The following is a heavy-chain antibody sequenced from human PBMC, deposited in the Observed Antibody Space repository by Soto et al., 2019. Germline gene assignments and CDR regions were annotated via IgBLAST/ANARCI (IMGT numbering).Heavy chain of an antibody. CDR2: IYPGDSDT. J-gene: IGHJ4*02. Sequence: GESLKISCKGSGYSFTSYWIGWVRQMPGKGLEWMGIIYPGDSDTRYSPSFQGQVTISANKSISTAYLQWSSLKASDTAKYYSANWTYDFRSVYFVYWGQGTPATVSS. CDR3: ANWTYDFRSVYFVY. CDR1: GYSFTSYW. D-gene: IGHD3-3*01. V-gene: IGHV5-51*01.